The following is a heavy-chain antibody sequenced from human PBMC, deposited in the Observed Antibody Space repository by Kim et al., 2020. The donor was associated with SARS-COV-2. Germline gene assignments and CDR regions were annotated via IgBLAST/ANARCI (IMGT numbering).Heavy chain of an antibody. CDR1: GFTFDDYA. Sequence: GGSLRLSCAASGFTFDDYAMHWVRRVPGKGLEWVSSISWNSGSVDYADSVKGRFTISRDNAKDTLYLQMNSLTAEDTASYHCVKDMALGYCSGGSCYSFDYWGQGTTVTVSS. V-gene: IGHV3-9*01. J-gene: IGHJ4*02. CDR2: ISWNSGSV. D-gene: IGHD2-15*01. CDR3: VKDMALGYCSGGSCYSFDY.